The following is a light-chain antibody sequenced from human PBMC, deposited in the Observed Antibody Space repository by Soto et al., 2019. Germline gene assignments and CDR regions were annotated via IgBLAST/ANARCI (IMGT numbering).Light chain of an antibody. J-gene: IGKJ1*01. V-gene: IGKV3D-15*01. CDR3: QQYGSSPRT. Sequence: EIVMTQSPATLSVSPGERATLSCRASQSVNIYLAWYQQKPGQAPRLLIFGASYRATGIPARFSGSGSVTEFNLTISSLQSEDFAVYFCQQYGSSPRTFGQGTKVDNK. CDR1: QSVNIY. CDR2: GAS.